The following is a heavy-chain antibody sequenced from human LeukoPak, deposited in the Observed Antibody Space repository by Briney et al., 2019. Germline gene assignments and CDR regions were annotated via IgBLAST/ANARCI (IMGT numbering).Heavy chain of an antibody. CDR2: ISAYNGNT. V-gene: IGHV1-18*01. J-gene: IGHJ4*02. D-gene: IGHD3-9*01. CDR1: GYTFTSYG. Sequence: ASVKVSCKASGYTFTSYGISWVRQAPGQGLEWMGWISAYNGNTNYAQKLQGRVTMTTDTSTSPAYMELRSLRSDDTAVYYCARVASYYDILTGYYKAGFDYWGQGTLVTVPS. CDR3: ARVASYYDILTGYYKAGFDY.